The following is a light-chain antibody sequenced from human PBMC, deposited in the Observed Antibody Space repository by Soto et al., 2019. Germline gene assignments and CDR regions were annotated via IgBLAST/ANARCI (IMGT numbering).Light chain of an antibody. CDR3: QTWGTGTWV. J-gene: IGLJ3*02. V-gene: IGLV4-69*01. CDR2: LNSDGSH. Sequence: QLVLTQSPSASASLGASVKLTCTLSSGHSSYAIAWHQQQPEKGPRYLMKLNSDGSHSKGDGIPDRFSGSSSGAVRYLTISSLQSEDEADYYCQTWGTGTWVFGGGTKLTVL. CDR1: SGHSSYA.